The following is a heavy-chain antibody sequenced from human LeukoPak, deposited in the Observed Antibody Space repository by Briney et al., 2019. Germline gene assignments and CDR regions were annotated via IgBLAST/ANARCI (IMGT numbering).Heavy chain of an antibody. CDR3: ARHRLSSGWLLGYFDY. CDR2: ISAYNGNT. D-gene: IGHD6-19*01. CDR1: GYTFTSYG. Sequence: ASVKVSCKASGYTFTSYGISWVRQAPGQGLEWMGWISAYNGNTNYAQKLQGRVTMTTDTSTSTAYMELRSLRSDDTAVYYCARHRLSSGWLLGYFDYWGQGTLVTVSS. J-gene: IGHJ4*02. V-gene: IGHV1-18*01.